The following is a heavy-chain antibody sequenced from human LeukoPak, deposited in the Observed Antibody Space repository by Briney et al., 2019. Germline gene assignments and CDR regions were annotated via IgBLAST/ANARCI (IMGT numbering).Heavy chain of an antibody. J-gene: IGHJ4*02. D-gene: IGHD3-10*01. Sequence: ASVKVSCKASGYTFTSYDINWVRQATGQGLEWMGWMNPDNGNTGFAQKFQGRVTITRDTSASTAYMELSSLRSEDTAVYYCARNIEYYYGSGSYYRYWGQGTLVTVSS. CDR2: MNPDNGNT. CDR1: GYTFTSYD. V-gene: IGHV1-8*01. CDR3: ARNIEYYYGSGSYYRY.